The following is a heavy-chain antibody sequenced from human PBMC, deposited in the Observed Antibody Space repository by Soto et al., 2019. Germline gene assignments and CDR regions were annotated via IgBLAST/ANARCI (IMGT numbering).Heavy chain of an antibody. CDR1: GGSIISYY. D-gene: IGHD6-25*01. V-gene: IGHV4-59*01. Sequence: AETLSLTCTVSGGSIISYYCIFIRQPPGKGLEWIGYIYYSGSTNYNPSLKSRVTISVDTSKNQFSLKLSSVTAADTAVYYCARDRRLLLYYYGMDVWGQGTTVTVSS. J-gene: IGHJ6*02. CDR3: ARDRRLLLYYYGMDV. CDR2: IYYSGST.